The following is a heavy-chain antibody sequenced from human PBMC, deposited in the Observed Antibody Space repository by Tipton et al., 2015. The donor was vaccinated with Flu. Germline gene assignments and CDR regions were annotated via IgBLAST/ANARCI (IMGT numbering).Heavy chain of an antibody. CDR3: AKDIIGGYCSGGSCYSMFDY. J-gene: IGHJ4*02. D-gene: IGHD2-15*01. V-gene: IGHV3-9*01. CDR2: ISWNSGSI. Sequence: SLRLSCAASGFTFDDYAMHWVRQAPGKGLEWVSGISWNSGSIGYVDSVKGRFTISRDNAKNSLYLQMNSLRAEDTALYYCAKDIIGGYCSGGSCYSMFDYWGQGTLVTVSS. CDR1: GFTFDDYA.